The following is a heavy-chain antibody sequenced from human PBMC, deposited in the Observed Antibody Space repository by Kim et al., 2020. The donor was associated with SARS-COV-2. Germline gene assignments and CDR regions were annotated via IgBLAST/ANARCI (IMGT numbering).Heavy chain of an antibody. D-gene: IGHD3-22*01. V-gene: IGHV3-9*01. CDR1: GFTFGDYA. CDR2: ISWNSGSI. Sequence: GGSLRLSCAASGFTFGDYAMHWVRQAPGKGLEWVSGISWNSGSIGYADSVKGRFTISRDNAKNSLYLQMNSLRAEDTALYYCAKVNYYDSSGADYWGQGTLVTVSS. CDR3: AKVNYYDSSGADY. J-gene: IGHJ4*02.